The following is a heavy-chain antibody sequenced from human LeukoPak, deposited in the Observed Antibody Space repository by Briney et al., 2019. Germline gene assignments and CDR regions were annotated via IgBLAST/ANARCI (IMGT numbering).Heavy chain of an antibody. CDR1: GGTFSSYA. Sequence: ASVKVSCKASGGTFSSYAISWVRQAPGQGLEWMGGIIPIFGTANYAQKFQGRVTITADKSTSTAYMELSSLRSDDTAVYYCAREDYGDHGDAFDIWGQGTMVTVSS. J-gene: IGHJ3*02. D-gene: IGHD4-17*01. CDR2: IIPIFGTA. V-gene: IGHV1-69*06. CDR3: AREDYGDHGDAFDI.